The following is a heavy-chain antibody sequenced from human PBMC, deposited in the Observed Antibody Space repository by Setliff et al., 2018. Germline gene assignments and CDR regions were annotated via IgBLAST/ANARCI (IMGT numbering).Heavy chain of an antibody. CDR2: ISHGVST. D-gene: IGHD2-2*01. V-gene: IGHV4-30-4*01. CDR1: GASVTSFDYY. J-gene: IGHJ4*02. CDR3: ARTHCTTTSCFYFHY. Sequence: PSETLSLTCTVSGASVTSFDYYWSWIRQPPGKGLEYIGHISHGVSTSYSPSLKSRLSTSADTSKNQFSLKLTSVTAADTAVYYCARTHCTTTSCFYFHYWGQGTVVT.